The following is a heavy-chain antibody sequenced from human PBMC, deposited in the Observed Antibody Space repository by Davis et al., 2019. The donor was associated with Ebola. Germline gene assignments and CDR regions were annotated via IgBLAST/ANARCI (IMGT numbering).Heavy chain of an antibody. V-gene: IGHV3-53*01. CDR3: ARELVGPYGDQIR. Sequence: GESLKISCAASGFTVTQSHMSWVRQAPGKGLEWVSTIFTGGRAFYSDSVKGRFTASSDNSKNTLYLQMNNVRVDDTAFYFCARELVGPYGDQIRWGHGTLVTVS. CDR2: IFTGGRA. J-gene: IGHJ4*01. CDR1: GFTVTQSH. D-gene: IGHD4-17*01.